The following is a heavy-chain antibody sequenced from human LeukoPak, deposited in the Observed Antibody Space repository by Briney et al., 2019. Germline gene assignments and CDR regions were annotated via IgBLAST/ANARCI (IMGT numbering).Heavy chain of an antibody. J-gene: IGHJ6*03. CDR1: GFTFLKYG. Sequence: GGSLRLSCAASGFTFLKYGMHWVRQAPGKGLEWVALISYDGSNEYYADSVKGRFTISRDNFKNTLFLQMNILRAEDTAVYYCAKESDFFFYMDVWGRGTMVTVSS. D-gene: IGHD3/OR15-3a*01. CDR3: AKESDFFFYMDV. V-gene: IGHV3-30*18. CDR2: ISYDGSNE.